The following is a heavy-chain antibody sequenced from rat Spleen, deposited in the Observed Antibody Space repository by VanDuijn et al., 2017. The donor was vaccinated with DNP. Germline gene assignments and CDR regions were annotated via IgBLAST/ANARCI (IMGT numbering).Heavy chain of an antibody. D-gene: IGHD1-6*01. CDR2: ISYDGSRT. CDR3: AHVYYGWRYFDY. J-gene: IGHJ2*01. V-gene: IGHV5-29*01. CDR1: GFTFSNYG. Sequence: EVQLVESGGGLVQPGRSLKLSCVASGFTFSNYGMAWVRQAPTKGLEWVASISYDGSRTYYRDSVKGRFTISRDNAKSTLYLQMDSLRSEDTATYYCAHVYYGWRYFDYWGQGVMVTVSS.